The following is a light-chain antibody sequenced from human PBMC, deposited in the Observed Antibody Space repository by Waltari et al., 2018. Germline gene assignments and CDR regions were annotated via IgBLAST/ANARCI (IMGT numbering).Light chain of an antibody. CDR3: SSYTSSSTFVI. Sequence: QSALTQPASVSGSPGQSITISCTGTSSDVGGYNYVPWYQFYPGKAPKLMIYEVNNRPSGVSNRFSGSKSGNTASLTISGLQAEDEADYYCSSYTSSSTFVIFGGGTKLTVL. CDR2: EVN. J-gene: IGLJ2*01. V-gene: IGLV2-14*01. CDR1: SSDVGGYNY.